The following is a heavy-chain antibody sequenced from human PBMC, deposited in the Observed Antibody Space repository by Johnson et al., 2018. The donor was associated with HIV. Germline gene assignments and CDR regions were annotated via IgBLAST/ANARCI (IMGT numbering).Heavy chain of an antibody. CDR3: ARGSRYCSGGSCPEAFDI. CDR2: INWNGGST. D-gene: IGHD2-15*01. CDR1: GFTFDDYG. V-gene: IGHV3-20*04. Sequence: VQLVESGGGVVQPGGSLRLSCAASGFTFDDYGMSWVRQAPGKGLEWVSGINWNGGSTGYADSVKGRFTISRDNAKNSLYLQMNSLRAEDTALYFSARGSRYCSGGSCPEAFDIWGQGTVVTVSS. J-gene: IGHJ3*02.